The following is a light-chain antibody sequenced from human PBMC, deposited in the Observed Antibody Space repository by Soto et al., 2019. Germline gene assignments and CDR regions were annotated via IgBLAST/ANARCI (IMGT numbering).Light chain of an antibody. Sequence: QSALTQPPSVSGAPGQRGTISFTWSSSNIGAGFDVHWYQQVPGTAPKLLIYGNNNRASGVPDRFSGSKSGTSASLAITGLQAEDAADCYCQPYDSSLTGLYVFAGGTKLAVL. CDR1: SSNIGAGFD. CDR2: GNN. J-gene: IGLJ1*01. CDR3: QPYDSSLTGLYV. V-gene: IGLV1-40*01.